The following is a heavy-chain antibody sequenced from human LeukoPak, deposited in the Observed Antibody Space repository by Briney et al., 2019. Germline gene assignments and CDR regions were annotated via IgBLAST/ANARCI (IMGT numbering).Heavy chain of an antibody. CDR3: VKNWAGPDT. D-gene: IGHD6-19*01. CDR1: GFIFSSYT. CDR2: ISSNGGST. V-gene: IGHV3-64D*06. J-gene: IGHJ5*02. Sequence: GGSLRLSCSASGFIFSSYTMHWVRQTPGKGLEYVSAISSNGGSTYYAASVKGRFTISRDNSKNTLYLQMSSLRAEDTAVYYCVKNWAGPDTWGQGTLVTVSS.